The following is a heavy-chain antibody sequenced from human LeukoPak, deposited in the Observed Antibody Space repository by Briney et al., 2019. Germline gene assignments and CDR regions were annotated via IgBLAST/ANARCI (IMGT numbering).Heavy chain of an antibody. Sequence: GGSLRLSCVASGVTLSNYAMSWARQAPGKGLEWVASINHNGNVNYYVDSVKGRFTISRDNAKNSLYLQMSNLRAEDTAVYFCARGGGLDVWGQGATVTVSS. CDR2: INHNGNVN. D-gene: IGHD3-16*01. V-gene: IGHV3-7*03. CDR1: GVTLSNYA. CDR3: ARGGGLDV. J-gene: IGHJ6*02.